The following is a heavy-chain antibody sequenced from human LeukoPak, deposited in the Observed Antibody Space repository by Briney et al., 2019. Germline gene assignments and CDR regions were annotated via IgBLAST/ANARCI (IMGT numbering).Heavy chain of an antibody. J-gene: IGHJ4*02. CDR1: GFTFSSYS. D-gene: IGHD4-23*01. V-gene: IGHV3-21*04. Sequence: PGGSLRLSCAASGFTFSSYSMNWVRQAPGKGLEWVSSISSSSSYIYYADSVKGRFTISRDNAKNSLYLQMNSLRAEDTAVYYCAKDRSLDGGNSNGYFDSWGQGTLVTVSS. CDR2: ISSSSSYI. CDR3: AKDRSLDGGNSNGYFDS.